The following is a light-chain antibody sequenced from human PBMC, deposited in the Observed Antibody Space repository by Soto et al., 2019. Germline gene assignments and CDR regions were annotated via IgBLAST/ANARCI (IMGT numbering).Light chain of an antibody. Sequence: EIVLTQSPGTLSLSPGERATLSCRASQSVSSNYLAWYQQKPGQAPRLLIYGASSRATGIPDRFSDSGSGTDFTLTISRLEPEDFAVYYCQQYGTSLYTFGQGTKLEIK. V-gene: IGKV3-20*01. CDR1: QSVSSNY. CDR2: GAS. J-gene: IGKJ2*01. CDR3: QQYGTSLYT.